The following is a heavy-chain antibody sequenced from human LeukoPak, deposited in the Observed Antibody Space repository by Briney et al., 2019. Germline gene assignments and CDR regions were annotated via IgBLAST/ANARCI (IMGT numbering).Heavy chain of an antibody. V-gene: IGHV7-4-1*02. CDR1: GGTFSSYA. D-gene: IGHD3-10*01. J-gene: IGHJ4*02. Sequence: ASVKVSCKASGGTFSSYAISWVRQAPGQGLEWMGWINTNTGNPTYAQGFTGRFVFSLDTSVSTAYLQISSLKAEDTAVYFCARILVRGVNPLGYWGQGTLVTVSS. CDR3: ARILVRGVNPLGY. CDR2: INTNTGNP.